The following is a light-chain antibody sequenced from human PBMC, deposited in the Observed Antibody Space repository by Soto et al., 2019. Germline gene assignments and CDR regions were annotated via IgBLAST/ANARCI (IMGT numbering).Light chain of an antibody. Sequence: DIQMTQSPSSLSASVGDRVTITCRASQSISSYLNWYQQKPGKAPKLLIHAASTLQSGVPSRFSGSGSGTDFTLTISSLQPEECATYYCQQTYTTPPLIFGGGTKVEIK. CDR1: QSISSY. CDR2: AAS. CDR3: QQTYTTPPLI. J-gene: IGKJ4*01. V-gene: IGKV1-39*01.